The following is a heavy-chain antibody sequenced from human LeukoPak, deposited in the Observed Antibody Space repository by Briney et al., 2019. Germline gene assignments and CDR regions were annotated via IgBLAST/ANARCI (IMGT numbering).Heavy chain of an antibody. J-gene: IGHJ3*02. D-gene: IGHD6-19*01. CDR2: INHSGTT. V-gene: IGHV4-34*01. Sequence: PSETLSLTCAVYAGSFSSYYWYWIRQPPGKGLEWIGEINHSGTTSYNPSLKSRVTISQDTSNNQFSLKLSSVTAADTAVYYCARTPIAVAGTFDIWGQGTMVTVSS. CDR1: AGSFSSYY. CDR3: ARTPIAVAGTFDI.